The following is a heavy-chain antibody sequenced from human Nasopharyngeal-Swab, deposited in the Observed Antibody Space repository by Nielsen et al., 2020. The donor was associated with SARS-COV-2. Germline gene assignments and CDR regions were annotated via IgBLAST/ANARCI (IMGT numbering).Heavy chain of an antibody. CDR2: IKSKTDGGTT. D-gene: IGHD4-17*01. CDR3: TTDGTTTVTTWVDV. J-gene: IGHJ6*04. Sequence: WIRQPPGKGLEWVGRIKSKTDGGTTGYAAPVKGRFTISRDDSKNTLYLQMNGLKTEDTAVYYCTTDGTTTVTTWVDVWGKGTTVTVSS. V-gene: IGHV3-15*07.